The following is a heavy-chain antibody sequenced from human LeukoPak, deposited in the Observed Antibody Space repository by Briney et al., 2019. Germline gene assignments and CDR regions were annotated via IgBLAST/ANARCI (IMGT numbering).Heavy chain of an antibody. D-gene: IGHD1-26*01. V-gene: IGHV3-7*04. CDR2: IKQDGSEK. J-gene: IGHJ4*02. CDR3: ARGGYYRFDY. Sequence: GGSLRLSCAASGFTFTNYWMSWVRQAPEKGLEWVANIKQDGSEKYYVDSVEGRFTISRDNAKNSLYLQMDSLRAEDTAVYYCARGGYYRFDYWGQGTLVTVSS. CDR1: GFTFTNYW.